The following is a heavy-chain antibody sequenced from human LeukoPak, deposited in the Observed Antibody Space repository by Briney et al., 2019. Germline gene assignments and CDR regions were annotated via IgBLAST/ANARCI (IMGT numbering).Heavy chain of an antibody. CDR1: GYSFTRNG. J-gene: IGHJ4*02. Sequence: GASVKVSGKPSGYSFTRNGISWVRQAPGQGLEWMAWISANSGNTNYAQNFQDRVTLTTDTSTSTAYMELRSLRSDDTAVYYCARDVNYAFDYWGQGTLVTVSS. CDR3: ARDVNYAFDY. V-gene: IGHV1-18*01. D-gene: IGHD3-16*01. CDR2: ISANSGNT.